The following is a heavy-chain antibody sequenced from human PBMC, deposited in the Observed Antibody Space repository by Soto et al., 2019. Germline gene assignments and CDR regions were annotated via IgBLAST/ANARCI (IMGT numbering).Heavy chain of an antibody. CDR2: IFYSGST. Sequence: PSETLSLTCTVSSGSISSTIYSWDWIRQPPGKGLEWIGSIFYSGSTYYNPSLKSRVTISVDTSKNQFSLKLSSVAAADTAVYYCARGRYYDSSGYYGYWGQGTLVTVS. D-gene: IGHD3-22*01. V-gene: IGHV4-39*01. CDR3: ARGRYYDSSGYYGY. J-gene: IGHJ4*02. CDR1: SGSISSTIYS.